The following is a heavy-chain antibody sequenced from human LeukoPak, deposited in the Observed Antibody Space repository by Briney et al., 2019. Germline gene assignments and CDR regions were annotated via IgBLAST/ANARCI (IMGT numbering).Heavy chain of an antibody. V-gene: IGHV1-2*02. CDR3: ASELGGPRKTAAGTEDY. CDR1: AYTFTGYY. J-gene: IGHJ4*02. Sequence: ASVKVSCKASAYTFTGYYMHWVRQAPGQGLEWMGWINPNSGGTTYAQKLQGRVTMTTDTSTSTAYMELSSLRSEDTAVYYCASELGGPRKTAAGTEDYWGQGTLVTVSS. D-gene: IGHD6-13*01. CDR2: INPNSGGT.